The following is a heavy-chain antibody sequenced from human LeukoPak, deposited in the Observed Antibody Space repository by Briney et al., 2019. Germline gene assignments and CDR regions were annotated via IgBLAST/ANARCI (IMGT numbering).Heavy chain of an antibody. D-gene: IGHD4-17*01. CDR1: GYTFTSNW. V-gene: IGHV5-51*01. CDR2: IFPRDSDT. Sequence: GESLKISCKGSGYTFTSNWIGWVRQMPEKGLEWMGIIFPRDSDTVYSPSFQGQVTMSVDKSISTAYLQWSSLKASDTAVYYCARRDYGGHAAYFDYWGQGTLVTVSS. J-gene: IGHJ4*02. CDR3: ARRDYGGHAAYFDY.